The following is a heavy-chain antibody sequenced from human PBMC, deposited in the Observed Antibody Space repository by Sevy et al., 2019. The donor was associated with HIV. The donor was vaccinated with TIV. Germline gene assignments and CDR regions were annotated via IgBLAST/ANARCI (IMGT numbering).Heavy chain of an antibody. CDR3: ARDRGFYDILTGYYRGPYYFDY. V-gene: IGHV3-21*01. J-gene: IGHJ4*02. CDR1: GFTFSSYS. Sequence: PGGSLRLSCAASGFTFSSYSMNWVRQAPGKGLEWVSSISSSSSYIYYADSVKGRFTISRDNAKNSLYLQMNSLRAEETAVYYCARDRGFYDILTGYYRGPYYFDYWGQGTLVTVSS. D-gene: IGHD3-9*01. CDR2: ISSSSSYI.